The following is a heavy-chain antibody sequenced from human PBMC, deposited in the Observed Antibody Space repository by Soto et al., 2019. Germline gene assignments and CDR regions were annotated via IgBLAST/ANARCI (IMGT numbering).Heavy chain of an antibody. Sequence: ATAGVTFSNFGMHLIRQAQGKGLEWVTVIWYDGSNKYYVDSVKGRFTISRDNSRNTVYLQMDSLRVEDTAIYYCVKDRCGGQCVSTPYLDICGQGSLVTVSS. CDR2: IWYDGSNK. V-gene: IGHV3-33*03. D-gene: IGHD2-21*01. J-gene: IGHJ4*02. CDR1: GVTFSNFG. CDR3: VKDRCGGQCVSTPYLDI.